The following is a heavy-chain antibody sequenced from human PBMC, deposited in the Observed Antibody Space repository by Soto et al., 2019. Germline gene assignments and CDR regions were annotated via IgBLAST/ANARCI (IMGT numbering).Heavy chain of an antibody. CDR2: ISSSSYI. CDR1: GFTFSSYS. CDR3: ARDGGEDAFDF. D-gene: IGHD2-15*01. V-gene: IGHV3-21*01. J-gene: IGHJ3*01. Sequence: PGGSLRLSCTASGFTFSSYSMNWVRQAPGKGLEWVSSISSSSYIYDADSVKGRFTISRDNAKNSLYLQMISLRAEDTAVYYCARDGGEDAFDFWGQGTMVTVSS.